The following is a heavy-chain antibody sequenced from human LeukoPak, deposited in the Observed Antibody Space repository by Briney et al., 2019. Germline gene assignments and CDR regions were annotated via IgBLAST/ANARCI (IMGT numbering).Heavy chain of an antibody. CDR1: GGSISSSSYY. D-gene: IGHD3-3*01. J-gene: IGHJ5*02. CDR3: ATYYDFWSGHFKFDP. Sequence: SETLSLTCTVSGGSISSSSYYWGWIRQPPGKGLEWIGSIYYSGSTYYNPSLKSRVTISVDTSKNQFSLKLSSVTAADTAVYYCATYYDFWSGHFKFDPWGQGTLVTVSS. V-gene: IGHV4-39*01. CDR2: IYYSGST.